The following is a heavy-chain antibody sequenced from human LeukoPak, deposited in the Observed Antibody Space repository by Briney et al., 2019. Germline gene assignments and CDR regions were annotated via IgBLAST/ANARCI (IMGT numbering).Heavy chain of an antibody. CDR3: AILRSLAMAAPIDY. CDR2: INTDGSST. D-gene: IGHD6-19*01. J-gene: IGHJ4*02. CDR1: GFTFSTYG. V-gene: IGHV3-74*01. Sequence: PGGSLRPSCAASGFTFSTYGMHWVRQAPGKGLVWVSRINTDGSSTGYADSVKGRFTISRDNAKNTLYLQMNSLRAEGTAVYYCAILRSLAMAAPIDYWGQGSLVTVSS.